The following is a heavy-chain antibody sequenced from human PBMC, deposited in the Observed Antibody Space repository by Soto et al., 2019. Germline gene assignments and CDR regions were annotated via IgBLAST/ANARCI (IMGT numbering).Heavy chain of an antibody. V-gene: IGHV4-34*01. CDR1: GGSFSGYY. Sequence: PSETLSLTCAVYGGSFSGYYWSWIRQPPGKGLEWIGEINHSGSTNYNPSLKSRVTISVDTSKNQFSLKLSSVTAADTAVYYCARRQAGSAMVSPYYYGIDVWGQGTTVTVSS. J-gene: IGHJ6*02. D-gene: IGHD5-18*01. CDR3: ARRQAGSAMVSPYYYGIDV. CDR2: INHSGST.